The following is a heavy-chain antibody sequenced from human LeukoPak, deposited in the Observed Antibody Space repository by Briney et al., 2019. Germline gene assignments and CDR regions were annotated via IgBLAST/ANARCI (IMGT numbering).Heavy chain of an antibody. Sequence: ASVKVSCKASGYTFTGYYIHWVRQAPGQGLEWMGRINPNNGGTNYAQKFQGRVSMTRDTPISTAYMELSGLRSDDTAVYYCARGRYCTSTSCRSVWFDSWGQGTLVTVSS. CDR2: INPNNGGT. CDR1: GYTFTGYY. CDR3: ARGRYCTSTSCRSVWFDS. D-gene: IGHD2-8*01. J-gene: IGHJ5*01. V-gene: IGHV1-2*06.